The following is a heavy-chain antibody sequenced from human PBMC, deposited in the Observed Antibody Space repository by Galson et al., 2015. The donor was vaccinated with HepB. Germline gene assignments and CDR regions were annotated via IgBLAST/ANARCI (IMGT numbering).Heavy chain of an antibody. J-gene: IGHJ6*02. CDR3: AKKFSSTNRYGMDV. CDR2: ISYDGSNK. D-gene: IGHD2-2*01. Sequence: LRLSCAASGFTFSSYGMHWVRQAPGKGLEWVAVISYDGSNKYYADSVKGRFTISRDNSKNTLYLQMNSLRAEDTAVYYCAKKFSSTNRYGMDVWGQGTTVTVSS. CDR1: GFTFSSYG. V-gene: IGHV3-30*18.